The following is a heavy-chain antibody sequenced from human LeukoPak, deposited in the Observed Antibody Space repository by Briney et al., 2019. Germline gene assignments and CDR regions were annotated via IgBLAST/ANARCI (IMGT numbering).Heavy chain of an antibody. CDR2: IYYSGST. Sequence: PSETLSLTCSVSGGSISRYYWSWIRQPPGKGLEWIGYIYYSGSTNYNPSLKSRVTMSVDTSKNQFSLNLSSVTAADTAVYYCARHSAMDVWGKGTTVTVSS. J-gene: IGHJ6*04. CDR3: ARHSAMDV. D-gene: IGHD3-10*01. CDR1: GGSISRYY. V-gene: IGHV4-59*08.